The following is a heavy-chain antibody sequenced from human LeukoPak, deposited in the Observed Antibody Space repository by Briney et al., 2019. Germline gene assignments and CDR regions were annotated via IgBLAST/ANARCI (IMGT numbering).Heavy chain of an antibody. CDR1: GGSVTSDY. J-gene: IGHJ4*02. CDR3: ARRYCSSTSCPIDY. D-gene: IGHD2-2*01. V-gene: IGHV4-59*08. Sequence: SETLSLTCTVSGGSVTSDYWSWIRQPPGKGLEWIRYMYYSGSTNYNPSLKSRVTISGDTSKNQFSLKLSSVTAADTAVYYCARRYCSSTSCPIDYWGQGTLVTVSS. CDR2: MYYSGST.